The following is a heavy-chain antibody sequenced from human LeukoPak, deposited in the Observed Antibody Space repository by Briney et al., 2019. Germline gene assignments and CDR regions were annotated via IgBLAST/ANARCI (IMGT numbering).Heavy chain of an antibody. CDR1: GFTFSSYG. V-gene: IGHV3-33*01. J-gene: IGHJ3*02. CDR3: ARDGYSSSWVPAHFDDAFDI. Sequence: PGGSLGLSCAASGFTFSSYGMHWVRQAPGKGLEWVAVIWYDGSNKYYADSVKGRFTISRDNSKNTLYLQMNSLRAEDTAVYYCARDGYSSSWVPAHFDDAFDIWGQGTMVTVSS. D-gene: IGHD6-13*01. CDR2: IWYDGSNK.